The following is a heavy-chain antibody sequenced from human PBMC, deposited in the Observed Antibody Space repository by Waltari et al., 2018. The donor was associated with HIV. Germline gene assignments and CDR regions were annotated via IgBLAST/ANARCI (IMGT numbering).Heavy chain of an antibody. J-gene: IGHJ3*02. D-gene: IGHD3-22*01. CDR3: VKDSGYNSSGGAFDI. Sequence: EVQLVESGGGLVQPGGSLRLPCSASGFTFSTYPIHWVRQAPGKGLEYVSAITSHGKNTYYVDSVKGRFTISRDNSKNMLYLQMRSLRAEDTALYYCVKDSGYNSSGGAFDIWGQGTMVIVSS. CDR2: ITSHGKNT. V-gene: IGHV3-64D*06. CDR1: GFTFSTYP.